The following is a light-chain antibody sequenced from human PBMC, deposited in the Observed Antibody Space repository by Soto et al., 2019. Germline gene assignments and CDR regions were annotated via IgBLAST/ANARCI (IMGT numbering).Light chain of an antibody. CDR3: QVWDSSSDHVV. V-gene: IGLV3-21*04. CDR1: NIGSKS. J-gene: IGLJ2*01. CDR2: YDS. Sequence: SYELTQPPSVSVAPGKTARITCGGNNIGSKSVHWYQQKPGQAPVLVIYYDSDRPSGIPERFSGSNSGNTATLTISRVEGGDEADYYCQVWDSSSDHVVFGGVTKVTVL.